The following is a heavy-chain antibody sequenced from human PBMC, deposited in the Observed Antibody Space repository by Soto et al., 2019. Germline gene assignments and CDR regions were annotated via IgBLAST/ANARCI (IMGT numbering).Heavy chain of an antibody. D-gene: IGHD5-18*01. CDR2: IYYRGNA. CDR1: DDSINSDKYY. V-gene: IGHV4-39*01. J-gene: IGHJ3*02. Sequence: SETLSLTYSVSDDSINSDKYYLCWIRQPPGKGLEWIGSIYYRGNAYYNPSLQTRVTISVDTSKNQFSLKLSSVTAADTAVYYCARHLLTQYRHDAFDIWGQGTMVTVSS. CDR3: ARHLLTQYRHDAFDI.